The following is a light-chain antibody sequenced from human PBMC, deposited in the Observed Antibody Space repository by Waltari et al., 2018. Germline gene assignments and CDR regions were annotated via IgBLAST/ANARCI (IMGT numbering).Light chain of an antibody. CDR3: QSADISGTYVV. V-gene: IGLV3-25*03. J-gene: IGLJ2*01. CDR1: ALPKQN. Sequence: SYELTQPPSVSVSPGQTARITCSGDALPKQNAHWYHQKPGQAPALVMKKDTERPSGIPERFSGSSSGTTVTLTISGVQAEDEADYYCQSADISGTYVVFGGGTKLTVL. CDR2: KDT.